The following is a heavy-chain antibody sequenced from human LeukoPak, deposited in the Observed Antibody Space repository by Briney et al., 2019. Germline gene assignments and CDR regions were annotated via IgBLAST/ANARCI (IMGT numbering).Heavy chain of an antibody. V-gene: IGHV1-2*02. J-gene: IGHJ5*02. D-gene: IGHD3-9*01. CDR3: ARNFDMTGFDP. CDR2: INSDSGFT. CDR1: GYTFTGYY. Sequence: GASLKVSCKASGYTFTGYYMNWVRQAPGQGLEWMGWINSDSGFTKYAQKFQGRVTMTRDTSITTVYMDLTRLTSDDTAVYYCARNFDMTGFDPWGQGTLVTDSS.